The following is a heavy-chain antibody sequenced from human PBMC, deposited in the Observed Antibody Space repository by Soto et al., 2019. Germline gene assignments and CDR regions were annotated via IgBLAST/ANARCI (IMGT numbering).Heavy chain of an antibody. D-gene: IGHD3-9*01. CDR3: ARGPILRDFDWSLNYYYYMDG. V-gene: IGHV1-8*01. CDR2: MNPNSGNT. Sequence: GASVKVSCKASGYTFTSYDINWVRQATGQGLEWMGWMNPNSGNTGYAQKFQGRVTMTRNTSISTAYMELSSLRSEDTAVYYCARGPILRDFDWSLNYYYYMDGWGKGTTVTGSS. J-gene: IGHJ6*03. CDR1: GYTFTSYD.